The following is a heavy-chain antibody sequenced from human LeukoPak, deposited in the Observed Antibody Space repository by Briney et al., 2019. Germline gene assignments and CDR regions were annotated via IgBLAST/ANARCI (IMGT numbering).Heavy chain of an antibody. CDR2: VYHSGST. J-gene: IGHJ4*02. Sequence: PGGSLRLSCEASGVTFSSYVMSWVRQPPGKGLEWIGSVYHSGSTYYNPSLKSRVTISVDTSKNQFSLKLNSVTAADTAIYYCARPYKDWGFVNWGQGTLVTVSS. V-gene: IGHV4-39*01. D-gene: IGHD7-27*01. CDR1: GVTFSSYV. CDR3: ARPYKDWGFVN.